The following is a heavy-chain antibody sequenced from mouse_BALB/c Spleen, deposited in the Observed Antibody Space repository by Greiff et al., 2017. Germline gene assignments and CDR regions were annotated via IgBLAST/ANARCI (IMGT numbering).Heavy chain of an antibody. V-gene: IGHV7-3*02. D-gene: IGHD1-1*01. CDR2: IRNKANGYTT. CDR1: GFTFTDYY. J-gene: IGHJ2*01. CDR3: ARDRDYYGSSYDY. Sequence: EVKLVGSGGGLVQPGGSLRLSCATSGFTFTDYYMSWVRQPPGKALEWLGFIRNKANGYTTEYSASVKGRFTISRDNSQSILYLQMNTLRAEDSATYYCARDRDYYGSSYDYWGQGTTLTVSS.